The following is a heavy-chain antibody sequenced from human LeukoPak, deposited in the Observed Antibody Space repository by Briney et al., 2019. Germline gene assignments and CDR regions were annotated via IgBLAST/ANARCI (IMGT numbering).Heavy chain of an antibody. D-gene: IGHD3-3*01. J-gene: IGHJ4*02. Sequence: GGSLRLSCEVSGFPFTLYNMNWVRQAPGKGLEWLSYISSSTNTIYYADSVKGRFTISRDNAKNSLYLQMNSLKTEDTAVYYCARGFHYDFWSGSYYFDYWGQGTLVTVSS. CDR2: ISSSTNTI. V-gene: IGHV3-48*04. CDR1: GFPFTLYN. CDR3: ARGFHYDFWSGSYYFDY.